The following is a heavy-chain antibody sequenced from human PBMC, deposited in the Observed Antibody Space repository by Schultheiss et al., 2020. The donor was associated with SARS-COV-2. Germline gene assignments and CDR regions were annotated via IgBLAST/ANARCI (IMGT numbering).Heavy chain of an antibody. CDR1: GYTFTGYY. V-gene: IGHV1-2*02. D-gene: IGHD3-22*01. J-gene: IGHJ4*02. CDR2: INPNSGGT. CDR3: ARFQRPSSGYYQIDY. Sequence: GESLKISCKASGYTFTGYYMHWVRQAPGQGLEWMGWINPNSGGTNYAQKFQGRVTMTRDTSISTAYMELRSLRSDDTAVYYCARFQRPSSGYYQIDYWGQGTLVTVSS.